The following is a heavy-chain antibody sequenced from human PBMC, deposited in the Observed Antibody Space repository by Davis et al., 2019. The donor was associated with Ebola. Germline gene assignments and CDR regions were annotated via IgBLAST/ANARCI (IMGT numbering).Heavy chain of an antibody. J-gene: IGHJ6*02. CDR2: ISAYNGNT. V-gene: IGHV1-18*01. Sequence: ASVKVSCKASGYTFTSYGISWVRQAPGQGLEWMGWISAYNGNTNYAQKLQGRVTMTTDTSTSTAYMELRSLRSDDTAVYYCAKYCSSTSCYTPYYYYGMDVWGQGTTVTVS. CDR3: AKYCSSTSCYTPYYYYGMDV. CDR1: GYTFTSYG. D-gene: IGHD2-2*02.